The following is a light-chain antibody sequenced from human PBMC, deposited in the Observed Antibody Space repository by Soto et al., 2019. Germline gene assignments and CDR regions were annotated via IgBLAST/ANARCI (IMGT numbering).Light chain of an antibody. J-gene: IGKJ3*01. V-gene: IGKV1-5*03. CDR2: QTS. CDR3: QQYSSYSVFT. Sequence: DIPMTQSPSTLSASVGDRVIITCRASQDIGVWLAWYQQKPGKAPKLLIYQTSTLESGVPSRFSGSRSGTEFTLTISCLQPDDFATYYCQQYSSYSVFTFGPGTKVDIK. CDR1: QDIGVW.